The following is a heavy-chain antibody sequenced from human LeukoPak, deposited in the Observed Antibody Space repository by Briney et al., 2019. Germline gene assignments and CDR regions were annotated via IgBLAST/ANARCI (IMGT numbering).Heavy chain of an antibody. CDR1: GFTFSSYS. V-gene: IGHV3-21*01. J-gene: IGHJ4*02. D-gene: IGHD3-3*01. Sequence: GGSLRLSCAASGFTFSSYSMNWVRQAPGKGLEWVSSISSSSSYIYYADSVKGRFTISRDNAKNSLYLQMNSLRAEDTAVYYCARESDFWSGYYTADYWGQGTLVTVSS. CDR3: ARESDFWSGYYTADY. CDR2: ISSSSSYI.